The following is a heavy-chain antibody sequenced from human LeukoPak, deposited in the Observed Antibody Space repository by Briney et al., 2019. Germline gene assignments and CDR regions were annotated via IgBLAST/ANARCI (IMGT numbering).Heavy chain of an antibody. Sequence: GASVKVSCKASGGTFSSYAISWVRQAPGQGLEWMGWINPNSGGTNYAQKFQGRVTMTRDTSISTAYMELSRLRSDDTAVYYCARDVGEYCSSTSCYASDYWGQGTLVTVSS. CDR2: INPNSGGT. D-gene: IGHD2-2*01. CDR1: GGTFSSYA. V-gene: IGHV1-2*02. CDR3: ARDVGEYCSSTSCYASDY. J-gene: IGHJ4*02.